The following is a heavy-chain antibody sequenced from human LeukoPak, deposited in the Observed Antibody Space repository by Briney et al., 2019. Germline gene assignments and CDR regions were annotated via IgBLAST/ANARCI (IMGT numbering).Heavy chain of an antibody. J-gene: IGHJ1*01. CDR2: IYTSGST. CDR1: GGSMSSYY. CDR3: ARDFQH. V-gene: IGHV4-4*07. Sequence: SETLSLTCTVSGGSMSSYYWTWIRQPAGKGLEWIGLIYTSGSTNYNPSLRSRLTMSVDTSKSQVSLKLSSVTAADTAVYYCARDFQHWGQGTLVAVSS.